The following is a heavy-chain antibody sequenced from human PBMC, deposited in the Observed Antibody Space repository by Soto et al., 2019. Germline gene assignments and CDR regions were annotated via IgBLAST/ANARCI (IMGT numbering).Heavy chain of an antibody. J-gene: IGHJ3*01. V-gene: IGHV3-48*01. CDR3: ARDDQYAFDL. CDR2: LSGSSSNR. CDR1: GFTLSDYS. Sequence: GGSLRLSCAASGFTLSDYSMNWVRQVPGKGLEWISYLSGSSSNRYHADSVKGRFTISRDNAKNSLYLQMDSLRAEDTAVYYCARDDQYAFDLWGQGTVVTVSS.